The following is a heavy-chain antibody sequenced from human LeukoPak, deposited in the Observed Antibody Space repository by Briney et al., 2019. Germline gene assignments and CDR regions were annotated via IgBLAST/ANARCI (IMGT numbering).Heavy chain of an antibody. Sequence: GGSLRLSCAASGFTFSSYGMHWVRQAPGKGLEWVAVISYDGSNKYYADSVKGRFTISRDNSKNTLYLQMNSLRAEDTAVYYCVTGPWQPGPLEDYWGQGTLVTVSS. CDR1: GFTFSSYG. V-gene: IGHV3-30*03. CDR3: VTGPWQPGPLEDY. J-gene: IGHJ4*02. D-gene: IGHD3-10*01. CDR2: ISYDGSNK.